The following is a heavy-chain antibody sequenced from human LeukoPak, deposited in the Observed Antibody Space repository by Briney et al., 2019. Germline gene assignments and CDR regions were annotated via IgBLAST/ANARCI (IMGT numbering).Heavy chain of an antibody. CDR3: ARDGDYDILTAYYRPYYFDY. V-gene: IGHV3-9*01. Sequence: GGSLRLSCAASGFIFSSYAMHWVRQAPGKGLEWVSGISWNSGSIGYADSVKGRFTISRDNAKNSLYLQMNSLRAEDTAVYYCARDGDYDILTAYYRPYYFDYWGQGNLGTVSS. J-gene: IGHJ4*02. CDR1: GFIFSSYA. D-gene: IGHD3-9*01. CDR2: ISWNSGSI.